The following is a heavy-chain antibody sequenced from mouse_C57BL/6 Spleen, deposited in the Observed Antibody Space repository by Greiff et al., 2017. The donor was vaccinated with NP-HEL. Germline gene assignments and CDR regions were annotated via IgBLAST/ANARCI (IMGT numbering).Heavy chain of an antibody. D-gene: IGHD1-1*01. CDR2: INPNNGGT. CDR1: GYTFTDYN. CDR3: ERSPLSYYGRSPVAY. J-gene: IGHJ3*01. Sequence: EVQLQQSGPELVKPGASVKIPCKASGYTFTDYNMDWVKQSHGKSLEWIGDINPNNGGTIYNQKFKGKATLTVDKSSSTAYMELRSLTSEDTAFQYSERSPLSYYGRSPVAYWGQGTLVTVSA. V-gene: IGHV1-18*01.